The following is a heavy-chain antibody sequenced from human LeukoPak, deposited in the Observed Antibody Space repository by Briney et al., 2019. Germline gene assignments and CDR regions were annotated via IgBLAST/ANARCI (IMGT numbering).Heavy chain of an antibody. D-gene: IGHD1-1*01. CDR2: IKVDGSEK. CDR3: ARKTGTTGEAFDY. J-gene: IGHJ4*02. CDR1: GFIFGDYW. Sequence: LGGSLRLSCVASGFIFGDYWMRWVRQAPGKGLEWVANIKVDGSEKYYVDSVKGRFTISRDNAENSLYLQMNSLRAEDTAVYYCARKTGTTGEAFDYWGQGTQVTVSS. V-gene: IGHV3-7*03.